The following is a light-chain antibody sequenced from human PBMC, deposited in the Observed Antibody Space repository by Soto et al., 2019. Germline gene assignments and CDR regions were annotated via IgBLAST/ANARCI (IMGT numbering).Light chain of an antibody. J-gene: IGKJ4*01. Sequence: DIQMTPSPSSLSASVVDRVTITCRASQTISIFLNWYQHKPGKPPTLLIYTASSLQSGVPSRFSGSGSGTDFTLTISSLQPEDFATYYCQQSYKTPLTFGGGTKVDIK. CDR1: QTISIF. CDR2: TAS. V-gene: IGKV1-39*01. CDR3: QQSYKTPLT.